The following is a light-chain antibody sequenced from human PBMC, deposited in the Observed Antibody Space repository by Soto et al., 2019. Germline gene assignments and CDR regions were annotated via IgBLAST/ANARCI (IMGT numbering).Light chain of an antibody. Sequence: QSVLTQPPSVSGAPGQRVTISCTGSISNIGAGYGVHWYQQVPGTAPKLLIYRNTNRPSGVPDRFSGSKSGTSASLAITGLQAEDEGDYYCQSYDSTLSARYVFGTGTKVTVL. J-gene: IGLJ1*01. V-gene: IGLV1-40*01. CDR2: RNT. CDR1: ISNIGAGYG. CDR3: QSYDSTLSARYV.